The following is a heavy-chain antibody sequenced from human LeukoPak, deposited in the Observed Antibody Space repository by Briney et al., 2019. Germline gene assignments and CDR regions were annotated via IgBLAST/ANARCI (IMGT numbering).Heavy chain of an antibody. D-gene: IGHD2-15*01. Sequence: SVKVSCKASGGTFSSYAISWVRQAPGQGLEWMGGIIPIFGTANYAQKFQGRVTITADESTSTAYMELSSLRSEDTAVYYCARSGYCSGGSCFAWFDYWGQGTLVTVSS. CDR2: IIPIFGTA. V-gene: IGHV1-69*13. J-gene: IGHJ4*02. CDR1: GGTFSSYA. CDR3: ARSGYCSGGSCFAWFDY.